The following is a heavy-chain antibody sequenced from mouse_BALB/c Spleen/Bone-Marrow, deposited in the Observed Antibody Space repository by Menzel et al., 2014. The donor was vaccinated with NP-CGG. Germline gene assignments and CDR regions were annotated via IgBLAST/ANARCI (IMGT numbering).Heavy chain of an antibody. J-gene: IGHJ2*01. V-gene: IGHV14-4*02. CDR2: IDPENGGT. CDR3: NADPIT. Sequence: EVQLQQSGAELVRSGASVKLSCTASGFNIKDYYMNWVKQRPEQGLEWIGWIDPENGGTEYAPKFQGKATMTADTSSNTAYLQLSSLTSEDTGVYYCNADPITWGQGTTLTVFS. CDR1: GFNIKDYY.